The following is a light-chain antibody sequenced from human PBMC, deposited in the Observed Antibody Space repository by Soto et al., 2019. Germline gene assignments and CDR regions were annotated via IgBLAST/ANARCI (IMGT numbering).Light chain of an antibody. CDR1: SSDVGDNY. Sequence: QSALTQPPSASGSPGQSVTISCTGTSSDVGDNYVSWYQQHLGKAPKLIIYEVSQRPSGVPDRFSGSKSGNTASLTVSGLQTEDEADYYCQTWGTGLYVFGTGTKLTVL. V-gene: IGLV2-8*01. J-gene: IGLJ1*01. CDR3: QTWGTGLYV. CDR2: EVS.